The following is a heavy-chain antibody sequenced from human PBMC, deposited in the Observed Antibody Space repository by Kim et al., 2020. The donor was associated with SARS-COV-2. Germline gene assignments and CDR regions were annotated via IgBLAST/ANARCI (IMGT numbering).Heavy chain of an antibody. CDR2: IKSKTDGGTT. D-gene: IGHD3-10*01. J-gene: IGHJ4*02. V-gene: IGHV3-15*01. CDR1: GFTFSNAW. Sequence: GGSLRLSCAASGFTFSNAWMSWVRQAPGKGLEWVGRIKSKTDGGTTDYAAPVKGRFTISRDDSKNTLYLQMNSLKTEDTAVYYCTTDNFESLAWFGELLPLSCSYWGQGTLVTVSS. CDR3: TTDNFESLAWFGELLPLSCSY.